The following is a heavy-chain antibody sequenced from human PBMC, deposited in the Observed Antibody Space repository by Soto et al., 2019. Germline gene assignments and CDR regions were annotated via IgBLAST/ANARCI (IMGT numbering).Heavy chain of an antibody. CDR1: GGSISSSSYY. CDR3: ARPFITGTTGWFDL. Sequence: SETLSLTCTVSGGSISSSSYYWGWIRQPPGKGLEWIGSIYYSGSTYYNPSLKSRVTISVDTSKNQFSLKLSSVTAADTAVYYCARPFITGTTGWFDLWGQGALVTVSS. D-gene: IGHD1-7*01. V-gene: IGHV4-39*01. J-gene: IGHJ5*02. CDR2: IYYSGST.